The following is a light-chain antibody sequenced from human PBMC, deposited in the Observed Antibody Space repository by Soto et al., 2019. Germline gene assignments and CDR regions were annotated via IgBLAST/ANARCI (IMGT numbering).Light chain of an antibody. CDR2: GAS. CDR1: PGTDANY. V-gene: IGKV3-20*01. J-gene: IGKJ3*01. Sequence: EVVVTQSPGTLSLSPGERATLSCRASPGTDANYSAWYQQKPGQAPRLLIYGASSRATGIPDRFSGSGSRTDFTLTISRLEPEDFSMYYCQHYGKFPLTFGPGTRLDIK. CDR3: QHYGKFPLT.